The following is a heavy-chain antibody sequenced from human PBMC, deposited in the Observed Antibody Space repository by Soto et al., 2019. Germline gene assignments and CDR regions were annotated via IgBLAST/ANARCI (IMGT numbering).Heavy chain of an antibody. D-gene: IGHD3-22*01. CDR3: ARSDRSWSIVG. V-gene: IGHV1-69*13. CDR2: IIPIFGTA. J-gene: IGHJ3*01. CDR1: GGTFSSYA. Sequence: SVKVSCKASGGTFSSYAISWVRQAPGHGLEWMGGIIPIFGTANYAQKLQGRVTITADESTSRAYMELSSLRSEDTAVYYCARSDRSWSIVGWSQGTMVTVAS.